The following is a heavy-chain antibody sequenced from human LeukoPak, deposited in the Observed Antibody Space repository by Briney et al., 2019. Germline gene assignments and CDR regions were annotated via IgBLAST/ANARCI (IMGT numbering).Heavy chain of an antibody. CDR2: INHSGST. V-gene: IGHV4-34*01. Sequence: PSETLSLTCAVYGGSFSGYYWSWIRQPPGKGLEWIGEINHSGSTNYNPSLKSRVAISVDTSKNQFSLKLSSVTAADTAVYYCARGRGYSYGYHYYYYYMDVWGKGTTVTVSS. D-gene: IGHD5-18*01. CDR1: GGSFSGYY. J-gene: IGHJ6*03. CDR3: ARGRGYSYGYHYYYYYMDV.